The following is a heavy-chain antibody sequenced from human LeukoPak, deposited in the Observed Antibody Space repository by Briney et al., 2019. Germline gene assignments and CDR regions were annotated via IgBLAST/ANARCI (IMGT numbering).Heavy chain of an antibody. CDR2: IGTAGDT. Sequence: GGSLRLSCAASGFTFSSYDMHWVHQATGKGLEWVSAIGTAGDTYYPGSVKGRFTISREDAKNSLYLQMNSLRAGDTAVYYCARNNWNDGSFDYWGQGTLVTVSS. CDR3: ARNNWNDGSFDY. V-gene: IGHV3-13*01. D-gene: IGHD1-20*01. CDR1: GFTFSSYD. J-gene: IGHJ4*02.